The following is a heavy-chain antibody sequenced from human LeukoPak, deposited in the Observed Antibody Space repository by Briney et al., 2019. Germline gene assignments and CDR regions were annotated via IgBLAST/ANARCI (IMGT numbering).Heavy chain of an antibody. J-gene: IGHJ4*02. D-gene: IGHD1-26*01. Sequence: GGSLRLSCAASGFTFDDYAMHWVRQAPGKGLEWVSGISWNSGSIGYADSVKGRFTISRDNAKNSLYLQMNSLRAEDTGLYYCAKGVVGATMAAFDYWGQGTLVTVSS. V-gene: IGHV3-9*01. CDR3: AKGVVGATMAAFDY. CDR2: ISWNSGSI. CDR1: GFTFDDYA.